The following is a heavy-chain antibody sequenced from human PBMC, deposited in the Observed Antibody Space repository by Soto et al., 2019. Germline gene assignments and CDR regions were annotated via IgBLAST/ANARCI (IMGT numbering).Heavy chain of an antibody. Sequence: GESLKVSCKASGYRFTTYWIAWVRQMPGKGLDCMGIIYPGDSETRYSTSFQGKVTITVDKSISTAYLQWSSLKASESGMYYCARHPSPSSTASPLGXWGQGTLVTVSX. J-gene: IGHJ4*02. CDR3: ARHPSPSSTASPLGX. CDR2: IYPGDSET. V-gene: IGHV5-51*01. D-gene: IGHD2-2*01. CDR1: GYRFTTYW.